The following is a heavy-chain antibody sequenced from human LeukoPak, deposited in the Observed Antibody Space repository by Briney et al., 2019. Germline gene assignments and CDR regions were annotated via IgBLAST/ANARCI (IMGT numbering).Heavy chain of an antibody. J-gene: IGHJ4*02. Sequence: GGSLRLSCAASGFTFSRHWMHWVRQAPGKGLVWISRINSDGSGTNYADFVKGRFTISRDNAKNTVYLQINSLRDEDTAVYYCARICSSTDCLIPDWGQGTLVTVSS. V-gene: IGHV3-74*01. CDR3: ARICSSTDCLIPD. CDR1: GFTFSRHW. D-gene: IGHD2-2*01. CDR2: INSDGSGT.